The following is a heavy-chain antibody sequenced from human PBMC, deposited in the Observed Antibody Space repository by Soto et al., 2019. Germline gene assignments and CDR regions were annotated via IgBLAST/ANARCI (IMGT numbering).Heavy chain of an antibody. CDR1: GFSFSSYG. CDR3: GKYSDYGDHRDWFDP. Sequence: QVQLVESGGGVVYPGRSLRLSCTASGFSFSSYGVHWVRQAPGKGLEWVAVISYHGVNKYYADSVNGRFTISRDNSKNMVFLQMNSLRVVDTAVYYCGKYSDYGDHRDWFDPWGQGTLVTVSS. V-gene: IGHV3-30*18. CDR2: ISYHGVNK. J-gene: IGHJ5*02. D-gene: IGHD4-17*01.